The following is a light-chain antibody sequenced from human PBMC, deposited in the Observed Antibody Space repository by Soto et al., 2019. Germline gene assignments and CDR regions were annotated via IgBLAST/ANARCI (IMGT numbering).Light chain of an antibody. CDR2: GNS. Sequence: QSVLTQPPSVSGAPGQRVTISCTGSSSNIGAGYDVHWYQQLPGTAPKLLIYGNSNRPSGVPDRFSGSKSGTSASLAITGLQAEDEADYYCQSYDSSLGGSRGVFGGGTKVPVL. V-gene: IGLV1-40*01. J-gene: IGLJ2*01. CDR3: QSYDSSLGGSRGV. CDR1: SSNIGAGYD.